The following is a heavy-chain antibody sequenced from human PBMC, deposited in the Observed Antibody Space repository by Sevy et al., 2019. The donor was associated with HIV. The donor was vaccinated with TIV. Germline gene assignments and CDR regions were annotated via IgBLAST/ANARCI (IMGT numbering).Heavy chain of an antibody. CDR2: ISSNGGST. V-gene: IGHV3-64D*06. J-gene: IGHJ4*02. D-gene: IGHD5-12*01. CDR1: GFTFSSYA. CDR3: VKFPQDIAATLKPAGFDY. Sequence: GGSLRLSCSASGFTFSSYAMHWVRQAPGKGLEYVSAISSNGGSTYYADSVKGRFTISRDNSKNTLYLQMSSLRAEDTAVYYCVKFPQDIAATLKPAGFDYWGQGTLVTVSS.